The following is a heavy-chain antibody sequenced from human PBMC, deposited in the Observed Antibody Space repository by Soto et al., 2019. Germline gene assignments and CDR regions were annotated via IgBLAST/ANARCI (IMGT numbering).Heavy chain of an antibody. CDR3: ARDRKTTMVRGPDFRSIFEFDP. Sequence: ASVKVSCKASGDTFTSYAMHWVRQGPGQRREWMGWINAGNGNTKYSQKFQGRVTITRDTSASTAYMELSSLRSEDTAVYYCARDRKTTMVRGPDFRSIFEFDPWGQATLGT. J-gene: IGHJ5*02. V-gene: IGHV1-3*01. CDR2: INAGNGNT. CDR1: GDTFTSYA. D-gene: IGHD3-10*01.